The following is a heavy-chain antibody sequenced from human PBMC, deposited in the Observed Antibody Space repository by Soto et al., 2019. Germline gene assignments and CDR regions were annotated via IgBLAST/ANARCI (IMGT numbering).Heavy chain of an antibody. CDR1: GFTFSSYW. J-gene: IGHJ6*02. V-gene: IGHV3-74*01. D-gene: IGHD3-16*01. CDR3: AIWPPSDMDV. CDR2: INSDGSRA. Sequence: GSLRLSCAASGFTFSSYWMFWVRQAPGKGLVWVSRINSDGSRASYADSVKGRFTISRDNAKNTLYLQMNSLRAEDTAVYYCAIWPPSDMDVWGQGTTVTVSS.